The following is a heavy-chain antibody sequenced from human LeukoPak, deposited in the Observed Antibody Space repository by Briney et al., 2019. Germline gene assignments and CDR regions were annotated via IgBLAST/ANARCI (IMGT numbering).Heavy chain of an antibody. J-gene: IGHJ4*02. CDR1: GFSLSTSGAG. Sequence: SGPTLVNPTQTLTLTCTFSGFSLSTSGAGVGWIRQPPGKALEWLALIYWDDDKRYSPSLKSRLTITKDTSKNQVVLTMTNMDPVDTATHYCIYSPVYTAYAYWGQGTLVTVSS. CDR3: IYSPVYTAYAY. D-gene: IGHD5-12*01. CDR2: IYWDDDK. V-gene: IGHV2-5*02.